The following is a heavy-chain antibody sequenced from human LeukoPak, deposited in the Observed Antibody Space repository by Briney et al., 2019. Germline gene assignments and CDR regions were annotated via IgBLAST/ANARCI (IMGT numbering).Heavy chain of an antibody. D-gene: IGHD3-22*01. J-gene: IGHJ4*02. CDR3: AKNYDSSGYTTFAY. CDR1: GGSISSYY. CDR2: IYYSGST. Sequence: PSETLSLTCTVSGGSISSYYWSWIRQPPGKGLEWIGYIYYSGSTNYNPSLKSRVTISQAASKNQFSLKLSSVTAADTAVYYCAKNYDSSGYTTFAYWGRGTLVTVSS. V-gene: IGHV4-59*01.